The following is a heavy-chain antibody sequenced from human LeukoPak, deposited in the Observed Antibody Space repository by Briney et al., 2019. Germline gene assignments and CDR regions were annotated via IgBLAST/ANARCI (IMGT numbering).Heavy chain of an antibody. CDR1: GFTFSSYA. V-gene: IGHV3-23*01. CDR3: AKAKYSSSSDLLDY. D-gene: IGHD6-6*01. CDR2: ISGSGGST. Sequence: GGSLRLSCAASGFTFSSYAMSWVRQAPGKGLEWVSTISGSGGSTYYAASVKGRFTISRDISKNTLFLQMNSLRADDTAVYYCAKAKYSSSSDLLDYWGQGTLVTVSS. J-gene: IGHJ4*02.